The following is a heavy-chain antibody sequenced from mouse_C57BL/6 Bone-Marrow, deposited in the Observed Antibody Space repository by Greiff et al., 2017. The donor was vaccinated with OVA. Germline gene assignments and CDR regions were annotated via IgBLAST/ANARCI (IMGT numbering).Heavy chain of an antibody. Sequence: VQLQQSGAELVRPGASVTLSCKASGYTFTDYEMHWVKQKPVHGLEWIGAIDPETGGTAYNQKFKGKAILTADKSSSTAYMELRSLTSEDSAVYYCTNGNFLYWYFDVWGTGTTVTVSS. J-gene: IGHJ1*03. CDR3: TNGNFLYWYFDV. V-gene: IGHV1-15*01. D-gene: IGHD2-1*01. CDR1: GYTFTDYE. CDR2: IDPETGGT.